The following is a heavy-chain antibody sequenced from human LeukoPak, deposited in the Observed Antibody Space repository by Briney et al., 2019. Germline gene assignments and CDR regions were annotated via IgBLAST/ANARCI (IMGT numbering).Heavy chain of an antibody. D-gene: IGHD1-26*01. CDR1: GDTFTSYD. CDR2: MNPNSGNT. CDR3: ARGRALPKRGRKNYYYMDV. V-gene: IGHV1-8*01. Sequence: SVKVSCKASGDTFTSYDINWVRQATGQGLEWMGWMNPNSGNTGYAQKFQGRVTMTRNTSISTAYMELSSLRSEDTAVYYCARGRALPKRGRKNYYYMDVWGKGTTVTVSS. J-gene: IGHJ6*03.